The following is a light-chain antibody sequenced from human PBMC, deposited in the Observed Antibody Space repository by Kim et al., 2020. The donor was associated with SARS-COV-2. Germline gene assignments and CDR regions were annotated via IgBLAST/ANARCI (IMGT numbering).Light chain of an antibody. CDR1: QSRLYVSSRKNY. CDR2: WAS. V-gene: IGKV4-1*01. Sequence: DIVMTQSPDSLSVSLGARATINCKSSQSRLYVSSRKNYLAWYQVKPGPPPKLLIYWASTRGSGVPDRFSGSGSGTDFTLTITRLQAEDVAFYYCQQYYVPQITFGQGTRLEIK. J-gene: IGKJ5*01. CDR3: QQYYVPQIT.